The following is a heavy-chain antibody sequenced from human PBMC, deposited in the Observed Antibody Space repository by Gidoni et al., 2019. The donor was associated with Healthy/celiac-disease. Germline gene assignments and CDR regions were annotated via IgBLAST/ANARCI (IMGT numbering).Heavy chain of an antibody. CDR3: ARGALGYCSGGSCYSRPFDY. CDR2: INPNSGGT. V-gene: IGHV1-2*04. CDR1: GYPFPGHY. D-gene: IGHD2-15*01. Sequence: QVQLVQSGAEVKKPGASVKHSCKASGYPFPGHYMHWMRQAPGQGLEWRGWINPNSGGTNYAQKFQGWVTMTRDTSISAAYMELSRLRSDYTAVYYCARGALGYCSGGSCYSRPFDYWGQGTLVTVSS. J-gene: IGHJ4*02.